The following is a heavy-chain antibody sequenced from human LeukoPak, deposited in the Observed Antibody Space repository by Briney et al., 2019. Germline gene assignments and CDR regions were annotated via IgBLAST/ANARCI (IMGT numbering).Heavy chain of an antibody. D-gene: IGHD3-22*01. V-gene: IGHV5-51*01. Sequence: GGSLKISCKGSGYSFTSYWIGWVRPVPGRGLEWMGIIYPGDSDTKYSPSFQGQVTISADKSISTAYLQWSSLKASDTAMYYCARPPDSSGFSDYWGQGTLVTVSS. CDR1: GYSFTSYW. CDR2: IYPGDSDT. J-gene: IGHJ4*02. CDR3: ARPPDSSGFSDY.